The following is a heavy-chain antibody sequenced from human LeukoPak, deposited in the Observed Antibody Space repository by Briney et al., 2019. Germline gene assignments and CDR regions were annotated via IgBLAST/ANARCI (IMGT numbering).Heavy chain of an antibody. Sequence: LGGSLRLFCAASGFTVSTHSMSWLRQGPGKGLEWGSVIYSGDTTFYADYVRGKFTISRDNSKNTLYLQMNSLRADDTLFFYAEDGIRDAFDYWGQGILVTVSS. CDR2: IYSGDTT. CDR3: EDGIRDAFDY. J-gene: IGHJ4*02. V-gene: IGHV3-66*01. CDR1: GFTVSTHS. D-gene: IGHD3-3*01.